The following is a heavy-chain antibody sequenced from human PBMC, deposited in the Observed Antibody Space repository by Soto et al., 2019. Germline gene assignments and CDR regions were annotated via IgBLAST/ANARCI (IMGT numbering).Heavy chain of an antibody. CDR2: INPNSGGT. V-gene: IGHV1-2*02. CDR3: ARVFDP. CDR1: GYSFTDYN. Sequence: XSVKVACKASGYSFTDYNMHWVRQAPGQGLEWMGWINPNSGGTNYVQKFQGRVTMTRDTSISTAYMELSRLGSDETAVYYCARVFDPWGQGTLVTVSS. J-gene: IGHJ5*02.